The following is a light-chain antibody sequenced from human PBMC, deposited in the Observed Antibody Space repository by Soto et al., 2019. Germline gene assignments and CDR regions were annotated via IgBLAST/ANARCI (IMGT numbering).Light chain of an antibody. CDR2: GVS. J-gene: IGKJ5*01. CDR1: QSVSSY. CDR3: QQRSNWPRIT. V-gene: IGKV3-11*01. Sequence: EIVLTHSPATLSLSPGERATLSFSASQSVSSYLAWYQQKPGQAPRLLIYGVSSRASGIPDRFFGSGSGTDFTLTINRLEPEDFAVYYCQQRSNWPRITFGQGTRLEIK.